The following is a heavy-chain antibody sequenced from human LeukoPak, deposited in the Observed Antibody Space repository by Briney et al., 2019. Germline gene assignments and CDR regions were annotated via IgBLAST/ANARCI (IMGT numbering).Heavy chain of an antibody. V-gene: IGHV4-39*07. CDR3: SRESGAFCPFGY. CDR1: GGSISSSNYY. D-gene: IGHD1-26*01. CDR2: IYYSGST. Sequence: PSETLSLTCTVSGGSISSSNYYWGWIRQPPGKGLEWIGTIYYSGSTYYNPSLKSRVTISVDTSRNQLSLDLTSVTAADTAIYYCSRESGAFCPFGYWGQGTLVIVPP. J-gene: IGHJ4*02.